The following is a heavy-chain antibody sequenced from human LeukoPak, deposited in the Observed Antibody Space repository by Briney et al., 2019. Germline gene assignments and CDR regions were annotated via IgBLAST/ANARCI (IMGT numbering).Heavy chain of an antibody. V-gene: IGHV6-1*01. J-gene: IGHJ5*02. Sequence: SQTLSLTCAISGDSVSSNSAAWNWIRQSPSRGLEWLGRTYYRSKWYNDYAVSVKSRITINPDTSTNQFSLQLNSVTPEDTAVYYCARDRDYYDSSAYYHNNWFDPWGQGTLVTVSS. D-gene: IGHD3-22*01. CDR1: GDSVSSNSAA. CDR2: TYYRSKWYN. CDR3: ARDRDYYDSSAYYHNNWFDP.